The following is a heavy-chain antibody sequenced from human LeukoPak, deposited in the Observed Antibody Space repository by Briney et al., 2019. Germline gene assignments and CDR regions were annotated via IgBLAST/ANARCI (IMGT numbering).Heavy chain of an antibody. CDR2: IKSKTDGGTT. CDR1: GFTFSNAW. V-gene: IGHV3-15*01. CDR3: AKGDSSSYYYYGMDV. Sequence: GGSLRLSCAASGFTFSNAWMSWVRQAPGTGLEWVGRIKSKTDGGTTDYAAPVKGRFTISRDDSKNTLYLQMNSLRAEDTAVYYCAKGDSSSYYYYGMDVWGQGTTVTVSS. D-gene: IGHD6-13*01. J-gene: IGHJ6*02.